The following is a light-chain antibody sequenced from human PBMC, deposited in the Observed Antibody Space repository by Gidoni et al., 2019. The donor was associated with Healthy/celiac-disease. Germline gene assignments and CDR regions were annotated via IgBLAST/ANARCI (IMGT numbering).Light chain of an antibody. J-gene: IGKJ2*01. CDR3: QQYDNLPYT. V-gene: IGKV1-33*01. Sequence: SLAASGGDRVTINCQASQDISNYLNWYQQKPGKAPKLLIYDASNLETGVPSRFSGSGSGTDFTFTISSLQPEDIATYYCQQYDNLPYTFGQGTKLEIK. CDR2: DAS. CDR1: QDISNY.